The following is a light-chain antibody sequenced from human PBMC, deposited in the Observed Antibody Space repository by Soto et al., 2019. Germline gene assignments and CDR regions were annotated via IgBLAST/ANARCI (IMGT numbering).Light chain of an antibody. CDR3: QQYNSYWT. CDR2: GAS. J-gene: IGKJ1*01. V-gene: IGKV3-15*01. Sequence: IGLTQSPATLSVSPGGRATLSCRASQSINSNLAWYQQQPGQAPRLLIYGASTRATAVPDRFSGSGSGTEFTLTISSLQPDDFATYYCQQYNSYWTFGQGTKVDIK. CDR1: QSINSN.